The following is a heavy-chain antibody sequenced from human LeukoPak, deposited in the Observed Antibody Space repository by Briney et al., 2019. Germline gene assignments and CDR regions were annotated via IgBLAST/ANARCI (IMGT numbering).Heavy chain of an antibody. CDR2: FDPEDGET. CDR1: GYTLTELS. D-gene: IGHD6-13*01. CDR3: ATALAAADPGRYYYYYMDA. V-gene: IGHV1-24*01. Sequence: ASVKVSCKVSGYTLTELSMHWVRQAPGKGLEWMGGFDPEDGETIYAQKFQGRVTMTEDTSTDTAYMELSSLRSEDTAVYYCATALAAADPGRYYYYYMDAWGKGTTVTVSS. J-gene: IGHJ6*03.